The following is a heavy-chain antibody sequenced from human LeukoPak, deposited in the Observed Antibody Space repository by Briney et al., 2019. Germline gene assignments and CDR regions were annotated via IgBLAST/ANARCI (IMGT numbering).Heavy chain of an antibody. CDR3: ARHVIYSGGYSYWFDP. CDR2: IYSSGNI. V-gene: IGHV4-59*08. D-gene: IGHD1-26*01. CDR1: GASISSYY. Sequence: SETLSLTCTVSGASISSYYWSWIRQPPGKGLEWIAFIYSSGNINYNPSLRSRASISLDTSKNLCSLRLTSVTAADTAVYYCARHVIYSGGYSYWFDPWGLGTLVTVSS. J-gene: IGHJ5*02.